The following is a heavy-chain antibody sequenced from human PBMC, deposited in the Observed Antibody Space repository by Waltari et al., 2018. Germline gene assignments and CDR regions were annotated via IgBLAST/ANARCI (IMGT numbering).Heavy chain of an antibody. CDR2: IYGGRGST. D-gene: IGHD6-25*01. Sequence: QVQLQESGPGLVKPSETLSLTCAVSGYSISSGYGWGWIRQPPGKGLEWIGQIYGGRGSTYYNPSLKSRVTVSKDTSKNQFSLKLSSVTAADTAVYYCARDIAAAGDAFDFWGQGLRVTVSS. V-gene: IGHV4-28*03. J-gene: IGHJ3*01. CDR1: GYSISSGYG. CDR3: ARDIAAAGDAFDF.